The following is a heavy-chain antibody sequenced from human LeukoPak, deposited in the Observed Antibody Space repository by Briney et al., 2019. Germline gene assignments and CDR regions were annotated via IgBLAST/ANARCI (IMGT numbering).Heavy chain of an antibody. Sequence: GGSLRLSCTASGFTFSNAGMNWVRQAPGKGLEWVGRIKTKSEGGTTDYAAPAKGRFTISRDDSKNALFLQMDSLRSDDTAMYYCTTEFKELGSFFYFYYMDVWGTGTTVTISS. V-gene: IGHV3-15*01. CDR2: IKTKSEGGTT. CDR3: TTEFKELGSFFYFYYMDV. CDR1: GFTFSNAG. D-gene: IGHD3-10*01. J-gene: IGHJ6*03.